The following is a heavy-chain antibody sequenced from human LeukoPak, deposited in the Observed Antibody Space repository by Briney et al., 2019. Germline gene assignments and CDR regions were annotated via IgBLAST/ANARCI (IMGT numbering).Heavy chain of an antibody. J-gene: IGHJ2*01. CDR3: ARHWGSGWYFDL. D-gene: IGHD7-27*01. V-gene: IGHV4-59*01. Sequence: SETLSLTCAVSGGSISNYYCSWIREPPGKGLEWLGYIHYSGYTNYNPSLKSRVTISVDTSKKQFSLNLSSVTAADTAVYYCARHWGSGWYFDLWGRGTLVTVSS. CDR1: GGSISNYY. CDR2: IHYSGYT.